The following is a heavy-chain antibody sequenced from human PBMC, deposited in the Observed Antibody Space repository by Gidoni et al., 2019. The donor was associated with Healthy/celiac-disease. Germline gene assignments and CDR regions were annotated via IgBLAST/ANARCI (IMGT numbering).Heavy chain of an antibody. Sequence: QVQLVQSGAEVKKPGASVKVSCKASGYTFPSYYMHWVRQAPGQGLEWMGIINPSGGSTSYAQKFQGRVTMTRDTSTSTVYMELSSLRSEDTAVYYCARDLPDGGNHYYYYGMDVWGQGTTVTVSS. CDR1: GYTFPSYY. CDR2: INPSGGST. J-gene: IGHJ6*02. CDR3: ARDLPDGGNHYYYYGMDV. V-gene: IGHV1-46*03.